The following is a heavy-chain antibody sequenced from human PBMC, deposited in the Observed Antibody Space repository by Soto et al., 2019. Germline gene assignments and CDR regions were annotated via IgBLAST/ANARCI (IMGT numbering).Heavy chain of an antibody. CDR2: ISYGGST. D-gene: IGHD5-18*01. Sequence: QVQLQESGPGLVKPSQTLSLTCTVSGGSINSGGYCWSWIRQHPGKGLDWIGCISYGGSTSYNPSLKSRVTVSVDTSKNQLSLKLTSVTAAYPAVYSCSRGILVWGQGALITVSS. J-gene: IGHJ4*02. V-gene: IGHV4-31*03. CDR3: SRGILV. CDR1: GGSINSGGYC.